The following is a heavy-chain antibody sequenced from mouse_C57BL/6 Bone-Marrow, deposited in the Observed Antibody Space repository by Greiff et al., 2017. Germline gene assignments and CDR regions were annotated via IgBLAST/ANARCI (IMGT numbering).Heavy chain of an antibody. CDR1: GYTFTSYW. V-gene: IGHV1-69*01. Sequence: QVQLKQPGAELVMPGASVKLSCKASGYTFTSYWMHWVKQRPGQGLEWIGEIDPSDSYTNYNQKFKGKSTLTVDKSSSTAYMQLSSLTSEDSAVYYCAPYDDDGGFAYWGQGTLVTVSA. CDR2: IDPSDSYT. D-gene: IGHD2-4*01. CDR3: APYDDDGGFAY. J-gene: IGHJ3*01.